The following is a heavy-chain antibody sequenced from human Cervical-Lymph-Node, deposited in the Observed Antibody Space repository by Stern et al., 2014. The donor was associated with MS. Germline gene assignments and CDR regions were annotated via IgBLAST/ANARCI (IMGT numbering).Heavy chain of an antibody. CDR3: ARQNYYNGMDV. CDR2: INPSGGRT. CDR1: GYTFTSDY. V-gene: IGHV1-46*01. Sequence: VQLVQSGAEVKKPGASVKVSCPASGYTFTSDYMHCGRRAPKQRLEWMGVINPSGGRTSYAQKFQGRVAMTRDTSTTTVHMELSSLRSEDTAVYYCARQNYYNGMDVWGQGTTVTVSS. J-gene: IGHJ6*02.